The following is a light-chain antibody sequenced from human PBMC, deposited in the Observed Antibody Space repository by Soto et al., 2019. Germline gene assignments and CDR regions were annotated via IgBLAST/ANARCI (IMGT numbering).Light chain of an antibody. CDR2: EVS. CDR3: SSLTTSFTYV. Sequence: QSVLTQPASVSGSPGQSVAISRTGTSSDVGAYNYISWYQQHPGKAPKLLLSEVSNRPSGVSDRFSGSKSGNTASLTISGFQAEDEADYYCSSLTTSFTYVFGTGTKVTVL. V-gene: IGLV2-14*01. CDR1: SSDVGAYNY. J-gene: IGLJ1*01.